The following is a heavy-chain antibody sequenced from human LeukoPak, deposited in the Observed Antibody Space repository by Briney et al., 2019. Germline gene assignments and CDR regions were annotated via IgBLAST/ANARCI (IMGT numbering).Heavy chain of an antibody. CDR1: GFTFSSYW. CDR2: IKQDGSEK. J-gene: IGHJ4*02. CDR3: ARVQWELRGVGSYFEY. D-gene: IGHD1-26*01. V-gene: IGHV3-7*01. Sequence: PGGSLRLSCVVSGFTFSSYWMSWVRQAPGKGLECVANIKQDGSEKYYVDSVKGRFTMSRDNAKNSLYLQMNSLRAEDTAVYYCARVQWELRGVGSYFEYWGQGPLVTVSS.